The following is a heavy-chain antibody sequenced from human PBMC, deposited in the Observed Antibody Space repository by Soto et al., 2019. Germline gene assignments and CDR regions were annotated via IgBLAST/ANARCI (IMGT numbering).Heavy chain of an antibody. J-gene: IGHJ6*03. CDR3: AGGGIMYGDYRSMDV. CDR1: GFTFSSYN. CDR2: LSSSSYI. D-gene: IGHD4-17*01. Sequence: EVQLVESGGGLVKPGGSLRLSCAASGFTFSSYNMNWVRQAPGKGLEWVSSLSSSSYIYYSDSVEGRFTISRDNDKNSLYLQMNSLRAEDTAVYYCAGGGIMYGDYRSMDVWGKGTTVTVSS. V-gene: IGHV3-21*01.